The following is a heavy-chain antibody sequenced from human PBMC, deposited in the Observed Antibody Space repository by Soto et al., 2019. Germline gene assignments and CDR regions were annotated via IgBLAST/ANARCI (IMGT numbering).Heavy chain of an antibody. CDR3: AAKGSSGFY. Sequence: QVQLQESGPGLVKPSGTLSLTCVVSGVSISSHEWWTWVRQPPGKGLEWIGESHESGNTNYNSSLGSRVTISVDKSKIQFSLKLSSVAVADTAVYYCAAKGSSGFYWGQGTLVTVSS. V-gene: IGHV4-4*02. CDR1: GVSISSHEW. CDR2: SHESGNT. J-gene: IGHJ4*02. D-gene: IGHD6-13*01.